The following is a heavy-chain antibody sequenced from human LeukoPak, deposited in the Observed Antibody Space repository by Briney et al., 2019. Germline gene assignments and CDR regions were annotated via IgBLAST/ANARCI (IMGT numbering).Heavy chain of an antibody. CDR2: INPNSGGT. CDR3: ARVPTSSGYDRNWFDP. V-gene: IGHV1-2*02. Sequence: GASVKVSCKASGYTFTGYYMHWVRQAPGQGLEWMGWINPNSGGTNYAQKFQGRVTMTRDTSISAAYMELSRLRSDDTAVYYCARVPTSSGYDRNWFDPWGQGTLVTVSS. D-gene: IGHD5-12*01. CDR1: GYTFTGYY. J-gene: IGHJ5*02.